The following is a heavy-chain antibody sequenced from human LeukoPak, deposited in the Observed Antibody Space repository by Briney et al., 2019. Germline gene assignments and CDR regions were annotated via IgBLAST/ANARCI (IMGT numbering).Heavy chain of an antibody. J-gene: IGHJ4*02. Sequence: PGGSLRLSCAASGFTFSSYAMSWVRQAPGKGPEWVSAISGSGGSTYYADSVKGRFTISRDNSKNTLYLQMNSLRAEDTAVYYCANHPGRLRLGELSLVTIHWGQGTLVTVSS. D-gene: IGHD3-16*02. V-gene: IGHV3-23*01. CDR1: GFTFSSYA. CDR3: ANHPGRLRLGELSLVTIH. CDR2: ISGSGGST.